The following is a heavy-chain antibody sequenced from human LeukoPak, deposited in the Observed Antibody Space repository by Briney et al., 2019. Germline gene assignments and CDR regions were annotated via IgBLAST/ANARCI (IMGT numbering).Heavy chain of an antibody. CDR3: ALSPTTVTSYYFDY. CDR1: GYTFSSYG. J-gene: IGHJ4*02. CDR2: ISAYNGHT. Sequence: ASVKVSCKASGYTFSSYGISWVRQAPGQGLEWMGWISAYNGHTNYAQKFQGRVTMTTDTSTSTLYMELRSLRSDDTAVYYCALSPTTVTSYYFDYWGQGTLVTVSS. V-gene: IGHV1-18*01. D-gene: IGHD4-17*01.